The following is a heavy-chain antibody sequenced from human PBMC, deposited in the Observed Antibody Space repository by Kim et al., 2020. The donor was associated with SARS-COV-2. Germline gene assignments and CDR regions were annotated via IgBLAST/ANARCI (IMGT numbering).Heavy chain of an antibody. D-gene: IGHD4-17*01. CDR3: ARPTTVVTTNGDAFDI. V-gene: IGHV1-69*13. CDR2: IIPIFGTA. Sequence: SVKVSCKASGGTFSSYAISWVRQAPGQGLEWMGGIIPIFGTANYAQKFQGRVTITADESTSTAYMELSSLRSEDTAVYYCARPTTVVTTNGDAFDIWGQGTMVTVSS. J-gene: IGHJ3*02. CDR1: GGTFSSYA.